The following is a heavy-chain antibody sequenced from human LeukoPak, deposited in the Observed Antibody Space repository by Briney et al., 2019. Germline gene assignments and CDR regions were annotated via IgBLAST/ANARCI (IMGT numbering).Heavy chain of an antibody. CDR2: ISYDGSNK. CDR3: ARGSGVQRCSGGSCYSSWFDP. CDR1: GFTFSSYA. V-gene: IGHV3-30-3*01. D-gene: IGHD2-15*01. J-gene: IGHJ5*02. Sequence: PGRSLRLSCAASGFTFSSYAMHWVRQAPGKGLEWVAVISYDGSNKYYADSVKGRFTISRDNSKNTLYLQMSSLRAEDTAVYYCARGSGVQRCSGGSCYSSWFDPWGQGTLVTVSS.